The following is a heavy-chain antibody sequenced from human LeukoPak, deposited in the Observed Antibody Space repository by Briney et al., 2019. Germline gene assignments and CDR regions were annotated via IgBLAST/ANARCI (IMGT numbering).Heavy chain of an antibody. V-gene: IGHV3-11*01. CDR2: ISGSASDV. CDR3: SRDPRNNDY. Sequence: GGSLSLSCAASGFTFSDSYMTWLRQAPGKGLEVLSYISGSASDVNYIDSVRGRFTISRDNAKNSLYLHMNSLTVEDTAVYYCSRDPRNNDYWGQGTLVTVSS. J-gene: IGHJ4*02. CDR1: GFTFSDSY.